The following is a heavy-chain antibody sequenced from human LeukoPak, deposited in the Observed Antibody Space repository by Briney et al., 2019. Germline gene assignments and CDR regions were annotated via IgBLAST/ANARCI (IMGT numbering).Heavy chain of an antibody. CDR2: IIPIFGTA. D-gene: IGHD5-24*01. V-gene: IGHV1-69*06. CDR3: ARVEDGYNFYPFDY. J-gene: IGHJ4*02. Sequence: SVKVSCKASGYTFTSYGISWVRQAPGQGLEWMGGIIPIFGTANYAQKFQGRVTITADKSTSTAYMELSSLRSEDTAVYYCARVEDGYNFYPFDYWGQGTLVTVSS. CDR1: GYTFTSYG.